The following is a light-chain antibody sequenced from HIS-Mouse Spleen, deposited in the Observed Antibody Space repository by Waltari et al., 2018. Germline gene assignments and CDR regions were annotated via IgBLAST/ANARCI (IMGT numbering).Light chain of an antibody. J-gene: IGLJ2*01. CDR3: SSYAGSNNLV. Sequence: QSALTQPPSASGSPGQSVTISCTGTSSDVGGYNYVSWYQQHPGKAPKLMIYEVSKRTSGVPDRVSGSKSGTTASLTVSGLQAEDEADYYCSSYAGSNNLVFGGGTKLTVL. V-gene: IGLV2-8*01. CDR2: EVS. CDR1: SSDVGGYNY.